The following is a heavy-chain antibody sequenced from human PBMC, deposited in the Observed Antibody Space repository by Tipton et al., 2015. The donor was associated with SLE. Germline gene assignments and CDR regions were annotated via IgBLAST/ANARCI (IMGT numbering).Heavy chain of an antibody. CDR3: ARDDGFNGDYYFDN. V-gene: IGHV1-2*02. CDR2: INSKRGGT. Sequence: QLVQSGAEVKKPGASVKVSCKASGYRFSDHYIHWVRQAPGQGLEWMGWINSKRGGTSYAQNYQDRLSMTRDSSLNTVYMELSGLKSDDTAVYYCARDDGFNGDYYFDNWGQGTLVSVSS. CDR1: GYRFSDHY. D-gene: IGHD4-17*01. J-gene: IGHJ4*02.